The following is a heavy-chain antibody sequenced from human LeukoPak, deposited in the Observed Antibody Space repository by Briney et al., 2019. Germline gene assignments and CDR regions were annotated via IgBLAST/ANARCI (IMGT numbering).Heavy chain of an antibody. D-gene: IGHD2-21*02. J-gene: IGHJ5*02. V-gene: IGHV4-34*01. CDR1: GGSFSGYY. CDR3: ARESVVVTNDWFDP. Sequence: SETLSLTCAVYGGSFSGYYWSWIRQPPGKGLEWIGEINHSGSTNYNPSLKSRVTISVDTSKNQFSLKLSSVTAADTAVYYCARESVVVTNDWFDPWGQGTLVTVSS. CDR2: INHSGST.